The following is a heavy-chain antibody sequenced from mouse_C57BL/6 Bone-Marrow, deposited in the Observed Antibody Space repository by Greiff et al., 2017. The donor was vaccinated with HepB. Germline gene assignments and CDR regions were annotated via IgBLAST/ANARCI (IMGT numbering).Heavy chain of an antibody. J-gene: IGHJ1*03. CDR2: ISDGGSYT. Sequence: EVQRVESGGGLVKPGGSLKLSCAASGFTFSSYAMSWVRQTPEKRLEWVATISDGGSYTYYPDNVKGRFTISRDNAKNNLYLQMSHLKSEDTAMYYCAREDYYGSSYCWYFDVWGTGTTVTVSS. CDR3: AREDYYGSSYCWYFDV. D-gene: IGHD1-1*01. CDR1: GFTFSSYA. V-gene: IGHV5-4*01.